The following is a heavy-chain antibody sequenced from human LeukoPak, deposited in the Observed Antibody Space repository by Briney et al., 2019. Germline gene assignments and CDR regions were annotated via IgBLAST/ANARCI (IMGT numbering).Heavy chain of an antibody. D-gene: IGHD6-13*01. J-gene: IGHJ4*02. CDR1: GYTFTSYD. CDR2: INPSGGST. CDR3: ARVGGHSSSWYEIDY. Sequence: ASVKVSCKASGYTFTSYDINWVRQATGQGLEWMGIINPSGGSTSYAQKFQGRVTMTRDMSTSTVYMELSSLRSEDTAVYYCARVGGHSSSWYEIDYWGQGTLVTVSS. V-gene: IGHV1-46*01.